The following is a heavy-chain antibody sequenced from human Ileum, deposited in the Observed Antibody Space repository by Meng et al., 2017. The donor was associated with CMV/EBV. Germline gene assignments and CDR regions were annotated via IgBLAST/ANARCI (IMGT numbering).Heavy chain of an antibody. CDR2: ISTSGGYI. V-gene: IGHV3-21*01. D-gene: IGHD3-22*01. Sequence: GSPIPSRAASGFTFSSYAMNWVRQAPGKGLEWVSCISTSGGYIQYADSVKGRFTISRDNPKNSLYLQMNSLRAEDTAVYYCASPYDDAGYYSGYWGQGTLVTVSS. CDR1: GFTFSSYA. J-gene: IGHJ4*02. CDR3: ASPYDDAGYYSGY.